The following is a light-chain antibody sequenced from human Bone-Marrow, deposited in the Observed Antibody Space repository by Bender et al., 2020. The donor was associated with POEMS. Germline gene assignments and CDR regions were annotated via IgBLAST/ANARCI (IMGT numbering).Light chain of an antibody. V-gene: IGLV3-21*02. CDR1: NIGGET. CDR2: DDN. Sequence: SYVLTQPPSVSLDPGETATITCGGDNIGGETVHWYQQRPGQAPVLVIHDDNDRPSGIPERFSASNSGNTATLTISGVEAGDEAAYYCQLWHYRGDQTMVFGGGTRLTVL. J-gene: IGLJ2*01. CDR3: QLWHYRGDQTMV.